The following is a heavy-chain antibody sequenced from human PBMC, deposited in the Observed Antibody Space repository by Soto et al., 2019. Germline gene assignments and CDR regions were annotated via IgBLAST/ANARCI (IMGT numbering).Heavy chain of an antibody. J-gene: IGHJ4*02. CDR1: GFTLSSFN. V-gene: IGHV3-48*02. D-gene: IGHD5-12*01. Sequence: GGSLRLSCAASGFTLSSFNMNWLRQAPGKGLEWVSYISSGSSTIYYADSVKGRFTISRDNAKNSLYLQMHSLRDEDTAVYYCARRRDGYNFANDYWGQGTLVTVSS. CDR2: ISSGSSTI. CDR3: ARRRDGYNFANDY.